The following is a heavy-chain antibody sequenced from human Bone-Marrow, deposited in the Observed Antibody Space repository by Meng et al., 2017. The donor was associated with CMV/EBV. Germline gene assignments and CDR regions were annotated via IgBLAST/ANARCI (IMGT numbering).Heavy chain of an antibody. V-gene: IGHV3-33*01. D-gene: IGHD2-2*01. CDR1: GFTFSSYG. Sequence: GESLKISCAASGFTFSSYGMHWVRQAPGKGLEWVAVIWYDGSNKYYADSVKGRFTISRDNSKNTLYLQMNSLRAEDTAVYYCARDLVGYCSSSSCYGSYYYYGMDVWGQGTTVTVSS. CDR3: ARDLVGYCSSSSCYGSYYYYGMDV. CDR2: IWYDGSNK. J-gene: IGHJ6*02.